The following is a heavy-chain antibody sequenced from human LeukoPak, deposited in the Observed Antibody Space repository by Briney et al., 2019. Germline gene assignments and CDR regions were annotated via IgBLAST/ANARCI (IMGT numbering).Heavy chain of an antibody. D-gene: IGHD6-13*01. CDR1: GDSLSSYY. CDR3: ARHRIVAAVGAFDC. Sequence: SETLSLTCTVSGDSLSSYYWSWIRQPPGKGLEWIGFIYYSGSTNYNPSLKSRVTISVDTSKNQFSLKLRSVTAADTAVYYCARHRIVAAVGAFDCWGQGTLVTVSA. CDR2: IYYSGST. V-gene: IGHV4-59*08. J-gene: IGHJ4*02.